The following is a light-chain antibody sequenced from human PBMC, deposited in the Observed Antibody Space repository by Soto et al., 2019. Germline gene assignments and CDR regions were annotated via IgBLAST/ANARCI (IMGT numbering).Light chain of an antibody. CDR2: GAS. CDR3: HQYGGSPRT. CDR1: QSVSSSY. Sequence: EFVLTQSPGTLSLSPGERAALPCRASQSVSSSYLAWYQQKPGQATRLLIYGASSRATGIPDRFSGSGSGTDFTLTISRLETEDFAVYYCHQYGGSPRTFGQGTKVDIK. V-gene: IGKV3-20*01. J-gene: IGKJ1*01.